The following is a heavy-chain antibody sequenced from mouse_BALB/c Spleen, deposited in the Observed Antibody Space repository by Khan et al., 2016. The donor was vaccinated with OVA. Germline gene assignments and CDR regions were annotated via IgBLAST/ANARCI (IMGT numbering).Heavy chain of an antibody. J-gene: IGHJ2*01. CDR1: GYAFTNYL. CDR2: INPGSGGS. V-gene: IGHV1-54*01. D-gene: IGHD1-3*01. CDR3: ARGWGKCAFDY. Sequence: QVQLQESGAELVRPGTSVKVSCKASGYAFTNYLIEWIKQRPGQGLEWIGVINPGSGGSNYNEKFKGKAKLTADKSSSTAYMQLSSLTSDDSAVXFSARGWGKCAFDYWGQGTTLTVSS.